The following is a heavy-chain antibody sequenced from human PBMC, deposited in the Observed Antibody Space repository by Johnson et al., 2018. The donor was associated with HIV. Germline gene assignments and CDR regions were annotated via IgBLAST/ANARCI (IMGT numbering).Heavy chain of an antibody. D-gene: IGHD3-22*01. CDR3: ARERDDSSGYYYHDAFDI. Sequence: VQLVESGGGVVRPGGSLRISCAASGFTFDDYGMSWVRQAPGKGLEWVPGINWAGGSKTYGDSLNGRFTITRDNSKNTLYLNMNSLRAEDTAVYYCARERDDSSGYYYHDAFDIWGQGTMVTVSS. J-gene: IGHJ3*02. CDR1: GFTFDDYG. CDR2: INWAGGSK. V-gene: IGHV3-20*04.